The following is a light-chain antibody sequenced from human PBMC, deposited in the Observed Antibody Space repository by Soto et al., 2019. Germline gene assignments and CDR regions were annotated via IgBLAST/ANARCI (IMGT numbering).Light chain of an antibody. Sequence: EIVLTQSPGTLSLSPGARAPLSCRARQSVSSSYLAWYQQNPGQAPRLLIYDASTRATGIPVRFSGSGSGTEFTLTISSLQSEDVGIYYCQQNKDWPGTFGQGTKWIS. CDR2: DAS. CDR1: QSVSSSY. CDR3: QQNKDWPGT. V-gene: IGKV3D-20*02. J-gene: IGKJ1*01.